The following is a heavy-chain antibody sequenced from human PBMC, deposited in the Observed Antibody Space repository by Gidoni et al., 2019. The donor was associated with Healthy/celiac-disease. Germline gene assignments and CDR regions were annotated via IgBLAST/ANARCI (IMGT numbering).Heavy chain of an antibody. D-gene: IGHD2-15*01. CDR3: ARVPSYCSGGSCYSDDYGMDV. J-gene: IGHJ6*02. CDR2: IYYSGST. V-gene: IGHV4-59*01. CDR1: GGSISSYY. Sequence: QVQLQESGPGLVKPSETLSLTCTVSGGSISSYYWSWIRQPPGKGLEWIGYIYYSGSTNYNPSLKSRVTISVDTSKNQFSLKLSSVTAADTAVYYCARVPSYCSGGSCYSDDYGMDVWGQGTTVTVSS.